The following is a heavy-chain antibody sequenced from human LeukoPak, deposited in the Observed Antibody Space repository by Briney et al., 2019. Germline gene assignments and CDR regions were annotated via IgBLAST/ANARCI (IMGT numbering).Heavy chain of an antibody. Sequence: GGSLRLSCAASGFTFSSYGMQWVRQAPGKGLEWVAVIWYDGSNKYYADSVKGRFTISRDNSKNTLYLQMNSLRAEDTAVYYCARGIQLWFGNWFDPWGQGTLVTVSS. CDR3: ARGIQLWFGNWFDP. V-gene: IGHV3-33*01. J-gene: IGHJ5*02. CDR2: IWYDGSNK. CDR1: GFTFSSYG. D-gene: IGHD5-18*01.